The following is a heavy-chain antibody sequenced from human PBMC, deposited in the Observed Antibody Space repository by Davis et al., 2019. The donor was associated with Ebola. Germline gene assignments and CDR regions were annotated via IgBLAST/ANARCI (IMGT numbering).Heavy chain of an antibody. J-gene: IGHJ4*02. V-gene: IGHV3-15*01. D-gene: IGHD1-1*01. CDR2: IKRKPDGGTA. CDR3: TRLAGGITTPVS. Sequence: GESLKISCSASGFTFSNFWMGWVRQAPGKGLEWVGHIKRKPDGGTADYGAPVKGRFTISRDDSKNTLYLQMTALKTEDTAIYYCTRLAGGITTPVSWGQGALVTVSS. CDR1: GFTFSNFW.